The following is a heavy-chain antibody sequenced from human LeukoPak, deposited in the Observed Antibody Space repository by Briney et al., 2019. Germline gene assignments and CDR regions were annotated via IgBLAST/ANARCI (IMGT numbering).Heavy chain of an antibody. J-gene: IGHJ4*02. CDR3: ARRTAMDSYFDY. CDR1: GGTFSSYA. Sequence: GSSVKVSCKASGGTFSSYAISWVRQAPGQGLEWMGGIIPIFGTVSYAQKFQGRVTITADESTSTAYMELSSLRSEDTAVYYCARRTAMDSYFDYWGQGTLVTVSS. D-gene: IGHD5-18*01. CDR2: IIPIFGTV. V-gene: IGHV1-69*01.